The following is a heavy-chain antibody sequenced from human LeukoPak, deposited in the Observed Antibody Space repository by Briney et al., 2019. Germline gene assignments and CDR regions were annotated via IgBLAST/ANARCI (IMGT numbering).Heavy chain of an antibody. V-gene: IGHV1-24*01. CDR2: FDPEDGET. J-gene: IGHJ4*02. Sequence: ASVKVSCKASGGTFISYAISWVRQAPGKGLEWMGGFDPEDGETIYAQKFQGRVTMTEDTSTDTAYMELSSLRSEDTAVYYCATEGTVTTEYYFDYWGQGTLVTVSS. CDR3: ATEGTVTTEYYFDY. CDR1: GGTFISYA. D-gene: IGHD4-17*01.